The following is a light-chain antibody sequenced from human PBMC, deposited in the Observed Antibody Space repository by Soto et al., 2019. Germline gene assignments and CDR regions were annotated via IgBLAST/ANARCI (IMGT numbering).Light chain of an antibody. J-gene: IGKJ1*01. Sequence: IVLSQSPATLSLSPGKRATLSCRASQNISNYLIWYQQKPGQAPRLLIYDVSNRATGIPARFSGSGSGTDFTLTISRLEPEDFAVYYCRQYGSSPRTFGQGTKVDIK. CDR1: QNISNY. V-gene: IGKV3-11*01. CDR2: DVS. CDR3: RQYGSSPRT.